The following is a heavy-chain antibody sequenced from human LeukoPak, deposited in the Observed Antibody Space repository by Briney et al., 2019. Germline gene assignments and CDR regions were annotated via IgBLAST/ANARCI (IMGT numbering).Heavy chain of an antibody. Sequence: SVKVSCKASGGTFSSYAISWVRQAPGQGLEWMGRIIPILGIANYAQKSQGRVTITADKSTSTAYMELSSLRSEDTAVYYCARDQGGDYYYYYGMDVWGQGTTVTVSS. D-gene: IGHD3-16*01. CDR2: IIPILGIA. V-gene: IGHV1-69*04. CDR3: ARDQGGDYYYYYGMDV. CDR1: GGTFSSYA. J-gene: IGHJ6*02.